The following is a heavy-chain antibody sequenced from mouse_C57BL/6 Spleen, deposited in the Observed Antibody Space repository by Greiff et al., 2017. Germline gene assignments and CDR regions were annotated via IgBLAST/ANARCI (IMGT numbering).Heavy chain of an antibody. CDR1: GYTFTSYD. CDR2: IYPRDGST. J-gene: IGHJ4*01. V-gene: IGHV1-85*01. D-gene: IGHD1-1*01. Sequence: VQLKQSGPELVKPGASVKLSCKASGYTFTSYDINWVKQRPGQGLEWIGWIYPRDGSTKYNEKFKGKATLTVDTSSSTAYMELHSLTSEDSAVYFCARFGTTVVARTYYAMDYWGQGTSVTVSS. CDR3: ARFGTTVVARTYYAMDY.